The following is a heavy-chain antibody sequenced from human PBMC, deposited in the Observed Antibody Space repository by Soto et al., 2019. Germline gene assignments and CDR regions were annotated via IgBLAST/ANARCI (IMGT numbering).Heavy chain of an antibody. V-gene: IGHV3-30*18. CDR2: SSYGGSNK. J-gene: IGHJ6*02. Sequence: QMKLVESGGGVVQPGTSLRLSCVASGFTFSAFGMHWVRQAPGKGLEWVAISSYGGSNKYYGDSVQGRFTISRDNSRDTLYLQMNSLRDEDTAVYYCAKGPLRLPDYGDYADYSNGMYAWGQGTTVTVPS. CDR3: AKGPLRLPDYGDYADYSNGMYA. CDR1: GFTFSAFG. D-gene: IGHD4-17*01.